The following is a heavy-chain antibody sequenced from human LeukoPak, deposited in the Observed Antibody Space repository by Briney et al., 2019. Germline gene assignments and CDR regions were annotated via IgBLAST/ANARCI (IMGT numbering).Heavy chain of an antibody. CDR1: GFTFSSSA. J-gene: IGHJ4*02. CDR3: APRVGTTSPFDY. V-gene: IGHV3-30-3*01. Sequence: GGSLRLSCAASGFTFSSSAMHWVRQAPGKGLEWVAVISTDGSNKYYTDSVKGRFTISRDNSKNTLYLQMNSLRTEDTAVYYCAPRVGTTSPFDYWGQGTLVTVSS. CDR2: ISTDGSNK. D-gene: IGHD2-2*01.